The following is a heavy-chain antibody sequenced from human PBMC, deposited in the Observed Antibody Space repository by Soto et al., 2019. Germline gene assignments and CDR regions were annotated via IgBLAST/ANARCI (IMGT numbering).Heavy chain of an antibody. Sequence: QVQLVESGGGLVKPGGSLRLSCAASGFTFSDYYMSWIRQAPGKGLEWVSYISSSGSTIYYADSVKGRFTISRDNAKNSVYLQMNSLRAEDTAVYYCARDASRFIAAADDAFDIWGQGTMVTVSS. J-gene: IGHJ3*02. CDR2: ISSSGSTI. CDR1: GFTFSDYY. CDR3: ARDASRFIAAADDAFDI. D-gene: IGHD6-13*01. V-gene: IGHV3-11*01.